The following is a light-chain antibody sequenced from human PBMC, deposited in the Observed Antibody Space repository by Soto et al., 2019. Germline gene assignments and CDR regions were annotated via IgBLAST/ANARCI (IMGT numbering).Light chain of an antibody. CDR1: QDISNY. Sequence: DILMTQSPSSLSASVGDRVTITCQASQDISNYLNWYQQKPGKAPKLLIYDASNLETGVPSRFSGSGSGTDFTFTISSLQPEDIATYYCQQYDNLPPALTFGGGTKVEIK. J-gene: IGKJ4*01. V-gene: IGKV1-33*01. CDR2: DAS. CDR3: QQYDNLPPALT.